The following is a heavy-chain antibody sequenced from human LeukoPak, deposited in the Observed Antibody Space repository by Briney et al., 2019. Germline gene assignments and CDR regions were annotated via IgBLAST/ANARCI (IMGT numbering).Heavy chain of an antibody. CDR2: INADSSTI. D-gene: IGHD3-22*01. CDR3: VRDNSRGQSLGVIY. V-gene: IGHV3-48*01. Sequence: GGSLRPSCAASGFTFSTYNMNWVRQAPGKGLEWISYINADSSTIQYADSVRGRFTTSRDNAKNSLYLQMNSLRAEDTAVYYCVRDNSRGQSLGVIYWGQGSLVTVSS. CDR1: GFTFSTYN. J-gene: IGHJ4*02.